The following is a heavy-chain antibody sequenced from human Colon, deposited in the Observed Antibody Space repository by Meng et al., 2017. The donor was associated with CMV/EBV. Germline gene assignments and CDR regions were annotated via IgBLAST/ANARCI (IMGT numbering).Heavy chain of an antibody. J-gene: IGHJ5*02. CDR2: ISAYNGDT. CDR1: GYTFSNYG. CDR3: ARGDNRGHQTLRS. Sequence: QAQLVQSGDEVKKPGASVKVSCKTSGYTFSNYGITWVRQAPGQGLEWMGWISAYNGDTNYEQKFQGRVTMTTDRSTSTAYMELRSLRSDDTAVYYCARGDNRGHQTLRSWGQGALVTVSS. V-gene: IGHV1-18*01. D-gene: IGHD3-10*01.